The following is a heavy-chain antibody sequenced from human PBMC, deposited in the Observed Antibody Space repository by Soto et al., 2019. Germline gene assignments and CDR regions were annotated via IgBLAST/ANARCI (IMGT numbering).Heavy chain of an antibody. Sequence: ASVKVSCKASGYTFTSYGISWVRQAPGQGLEWMGWISAYNGNTNYAQKLQGRVTMTTDTSTSTAYMELRSLRSDDTAVYYCARPSDNLWFGELSVAFDIWGQGTMVTVSS. V-gene: IGHV1-18*01. CDR3: ARPSDNLWFGELSVAFDI. J-gene: IGHJ3*02. CDR2: ISAYNGNT. D-gene: IGHD3-10*01. CDR1: GYTFTSYG.